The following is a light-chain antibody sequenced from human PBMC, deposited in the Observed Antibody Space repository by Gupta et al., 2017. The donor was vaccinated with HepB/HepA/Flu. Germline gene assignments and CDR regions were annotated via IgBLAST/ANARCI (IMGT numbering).Light chain of an antibody. CDR1: QGISSY. J-gene: IGKJ4*01. Sequence: IRMSQSPSSFSASTGDRVTITCRASQGISSYLAWYQQNPGKATKLLIYAAYTLQSGVPSRFSGSGSGTDFTLTISCLQSEDFATYYCQQYYSYPLTFGGGTKVEIK. V-gene: IGKV1-8*01. CDR3: QQYYSYPLT. CDR2: AAY.